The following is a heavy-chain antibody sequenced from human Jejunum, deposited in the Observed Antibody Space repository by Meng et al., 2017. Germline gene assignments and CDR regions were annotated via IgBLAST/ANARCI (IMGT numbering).Heavy chain of an antibody. Sequence: EVQLVESGGGLVQPGWSLRLSCAASGFTFSNAWLSWVRQAPGKGLEWIARIRRKTDATTTDYVAPVKGRFTISRDDSENTLFLQMNSLKTEDTAVYYCTAEDPQYYFDYWGQGTLVTVSS. CDR2: IRRKTDATTT. J-gene: IGHJ4*02. CDR3: TAEDPQYYFDY. CDR1: GFTFSNAW. V-gene: IGHV3-15*01.